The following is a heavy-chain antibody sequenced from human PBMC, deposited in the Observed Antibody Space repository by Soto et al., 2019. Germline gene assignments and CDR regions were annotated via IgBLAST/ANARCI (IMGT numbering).Heavy chain of an antibody. V-gene: IGHV4-34*01. CDR1: GGSFSGYY. J-gene: IGHJ4*02. CDR3: ASYLAPHSGGRFDY. Sequence: QVQLQQWGAGLLKPSETLSLTCAVYGGSFSGYYWSWIRQPPGKGLEWIGEINHSGSTNYNPALKSRVTISVDTSKNQFSLKLSSVTAADTAVYYCASYLAPHSGGRFDYWGQGTLVTVSS. D-gene: IGHD2-15*01. CDR2: INHSGST.